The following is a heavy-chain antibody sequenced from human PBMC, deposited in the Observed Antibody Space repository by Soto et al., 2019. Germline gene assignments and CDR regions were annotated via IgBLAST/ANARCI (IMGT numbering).Heavy chain of an antibody. CDR1: GFTFSHYV. D-gene: IGHD3-10*01. V-gene: IGHV3-23*01. J-gene: IGHJ6*02. CDR2: ISGSGSSV. CDR3: AKVRASYLSASYFYYGLDV. Sequence: EVQLLESGGGLVRTGESLRLSCAASGFTFSHYVLSWVRQAPGRGLEWVSSISGSGSSVYLADSVRGRFTMSRDLSRNTVFLQMNRLRAEDTAIYYCAKVRASYLSASYFYYGLDVWGQGTTVTVSS.